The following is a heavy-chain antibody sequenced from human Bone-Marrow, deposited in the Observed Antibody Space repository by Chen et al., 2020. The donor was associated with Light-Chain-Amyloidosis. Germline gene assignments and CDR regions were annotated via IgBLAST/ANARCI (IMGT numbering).Heavy chain of an antibody. J-gene: IGHJ3*02. Sequence: EVQLVESGGGLLQRGGSLRLSWAAFGFAFSTYAMSWVRQGAGKGLEWVSTISGSGGSRYYGDSVKGRLTISRDNSKNALLLKMNSLRAEDTGVYYCAKDISYDDILPGYPADAFDIWGQGTMVTVSS. V-gene: IGHV3-23*04. CDR3: AKDISYDDILPGYPADAFDI. D-gene: IGHD3-9*01. CDR2: ISGSGGSR. CDR1: GFAFSTYA.